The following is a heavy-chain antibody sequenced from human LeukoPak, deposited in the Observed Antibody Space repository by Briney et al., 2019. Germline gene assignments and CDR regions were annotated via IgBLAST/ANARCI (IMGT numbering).Heavy chain of an antibody. CDR1: GYTFTSYG. J-gene: IGHJ6*02. CDR2: ISPNNGKT. V-gene: IGHV1-18*01. D-gene: IGHD6-6*01. CDR3: ATKGSSSDYYGIDV. Sequence: ASVKVSCKTSGYTFTSYGITWVRQAPGQGLEWMAYISPNNGKTNYARNLQGRVTMSTDASTSTAYLELRSLISDDAPVYYCATKGSSSDYYGIDVWGQGTSVTVSS.